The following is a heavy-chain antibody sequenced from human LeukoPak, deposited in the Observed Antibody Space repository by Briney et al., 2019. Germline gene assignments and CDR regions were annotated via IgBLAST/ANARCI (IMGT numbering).Heavy chain of an antibody. CDR3: ARGVGDSSSGVDY. CDR2: ISSSSSYI. D-gene: IGHD6-6*01. Sequence: GGSLRLSCAASGFTFSSYSMSWVRQAPGKGLEWVSSISSSSSYIYYADSVKGRFTISRDNAKNSLYLQMNSLRAEDTAVYYCARGVGDSSSGVDYWGQGTLVTVSS. V-gene: IGHV3-21*01. J-gene: IGHJ4*02. CDR1: GFTFSSYS.